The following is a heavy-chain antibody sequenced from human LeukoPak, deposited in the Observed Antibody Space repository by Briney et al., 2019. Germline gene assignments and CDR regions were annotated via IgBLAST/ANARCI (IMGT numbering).Heavy chain of an antibody. CDR3: ARGQGATVPQVGKNWFDP. J-gene: IGHJ5*02. Sequence: SETLSLTCAVYIDSFSNYHWNWIRQTPAKGMEWIGEVNESGGTNISPSLRSRVILVDTSKNQFSLKLISVTVADTAIYYCARGQGATVPQVGKNWFDPWGQGTRVTVSS. CDR2: VNESGGT. D-gene: IGHD1-26*01. CDR1: IDSFSNYH. V-gene: IGHV4-34*01.